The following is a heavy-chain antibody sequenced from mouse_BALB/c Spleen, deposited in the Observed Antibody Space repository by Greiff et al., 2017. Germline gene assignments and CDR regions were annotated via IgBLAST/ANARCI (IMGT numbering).Heavy chain of an antibody. D-gene: IGHD2-10*02. V-gene: IGHV1S81*02. CDR1: GYTFTSYY. Sequence: QVQLQQPGAELVKPGASVKLSCKASGYTFTSYYMYWVKQRPGQGLEWIGEINPSNGGTNFNEKFKSKATLTVDKSSSTAYMQLSSLTSEDSAVYYCTRSMVRSWFAYWGQGTLVTVSA. CDR3: TRSMVRSWFAY. J-gene: IGHJ3*01. CDR2: INPSNGGT.